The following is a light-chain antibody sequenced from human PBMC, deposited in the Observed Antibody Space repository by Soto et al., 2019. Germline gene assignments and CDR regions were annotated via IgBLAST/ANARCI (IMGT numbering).Light chain of an antibody. Sequence: EIVMTQSPATLSVSPGERATLSCRASQRVSSNLAWYQQKPGQAPRLLIYGASTRATGIPARLRGSGSGTEFTLTISSLQSEDFAVYSCQQYNNLQTTFGQGTKVEIK. V-gene: IGKV3-15*01. CDR3: QQYNNLQTT. CDR1: QRVSSN. CDR2: GAS. J-gene: IGKJ1*01.